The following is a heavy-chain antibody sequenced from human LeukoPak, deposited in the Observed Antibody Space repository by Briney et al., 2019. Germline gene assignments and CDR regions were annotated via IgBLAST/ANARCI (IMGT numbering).Heavy chain of an antibody. J-gene: IGHJ3*02. CDR3: ARDPRGGTRLGAFDI. Sequence: RSGGSVRLCCAASGFTVSSNYMSWVRQAPGKGLEWVSVIYSGGSTYYADSVKGRFTISRDNSKNTLYLQMNSLRAEDTAVYYCARDPRGGTRLGAFDIWGQGTMVTVSS. D-gene: IGHD3-16*01. CDR2: IYSGGST. V-gene: IGHV3-53*01. CDR1: GFTVSSNY.